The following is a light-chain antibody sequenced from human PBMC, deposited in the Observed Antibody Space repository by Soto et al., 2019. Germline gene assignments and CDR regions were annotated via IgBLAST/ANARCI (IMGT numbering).Light chain of an antibody. J-gene: IGKJ5*01. CDR1: QSVSSN. V-gene: IGKV3-15*01. CDR3: QQYNNWYT. Sequence: DIVMTQSPAALSVSPGERATPSCRASQSVSSNLAWYQQKPGQAPRLLIYGATTRATGIPARFSGSGSGTEFTLIISSLKSEDFAVYYCQQYNNWYTFGQGTRLEI. CDR2: GAT.